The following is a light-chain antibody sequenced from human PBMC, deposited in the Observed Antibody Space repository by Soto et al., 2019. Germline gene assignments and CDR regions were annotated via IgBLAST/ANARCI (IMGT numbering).Light chain of an antibody. CDR1: QSVSSSY. CDR2: GAS. Sequence: EIVLTQSPGTLSLSPGERATLSCRASQSVSSSYLAWYQQEPGQAPRLLIYGASNRATGIPDRFSGSGSGTDFTLTISRLEPEDFAVYYCHQYGSSPSFGGGTEVEIK. J-gene: IGKJ4*01. CDR3: HQYGSSPS. V-gene: IGKV3-20*01.